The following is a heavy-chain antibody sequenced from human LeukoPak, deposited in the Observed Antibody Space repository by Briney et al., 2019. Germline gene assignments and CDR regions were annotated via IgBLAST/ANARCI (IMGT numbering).Heavy chain of an antibody. Sequence: ASVKVSCKASGYTFTSYGISWVRQAPGQGLEWMGWMNPNSGNTGYAQKFQGRVTMTRNTSISTAYMELSSLRSEDTAVYYCARSGNLYYDFWSGXXXGFDPWGQGALVTVSS. CDR2: MNPNSGNT. CDR3: ARSGNLYYDFWSGXXXGFDP. J-gene: IGHJ5*02. CDR1: GYTFTSYG. D-gene: IGHD3-3*01. V-gene: IGHV1-8*02.